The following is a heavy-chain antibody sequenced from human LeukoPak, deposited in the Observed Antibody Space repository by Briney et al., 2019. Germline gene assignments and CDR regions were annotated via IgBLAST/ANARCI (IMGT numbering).Heavy chain of an antibody. V-gene: IGHV3-9*01. D-gene: IGHD3-9*01. Sequence: PGGSLRLSCAASGFTFDDYAMHWVRQAPGKGLEWVSGISWNSGSIGYADSVKGRFTISRDNAKNSLYLQMNSLRAEDTALYYCAKDREYDILTGYHGFDYWGQGTLVTVSS. CDR3: AKDREYDILTGYHGFDY. J-gene: IGHJ4*02. CDR2: ISWNSGSI. CDR1: GFTFDDYA.